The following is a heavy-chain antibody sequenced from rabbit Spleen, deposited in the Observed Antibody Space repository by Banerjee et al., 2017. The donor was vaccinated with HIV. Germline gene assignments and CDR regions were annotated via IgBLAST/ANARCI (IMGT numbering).Heavy chain of an antibody. V-gene: IGHV1S40*01. Sequence: QSLEESGGGLVKPGASLTLTCTASGFSFSSGYWICWVRQAPGKGLEWIACIWTGSSGSTYYASWAKGRFTISKTSSTTVTLQMTSLTAADTATYFCARDPHVIANVNLWGQGTLVTVS. CDR3: ARDPHVIANVNL. D-gene: IGHD1-1*01. CDR1: GFSFSSGYW. CDR2: IWTGSSGST. J-gene: IGHJ4*01.